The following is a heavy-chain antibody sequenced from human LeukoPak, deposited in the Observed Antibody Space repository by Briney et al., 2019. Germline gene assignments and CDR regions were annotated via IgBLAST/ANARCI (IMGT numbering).Heavy chain of an antibody. V-gene: IGHV1-18*04. Sequence: ASVKVSCKASGYTFTDYGFSWVRQAPGQGLEWMGWISGYNGQTEYAENFQGRVIMTRDTSTSTVYMELRSLRSDDTARYYCARDPRTAFDFWRGYLGFDYWGQGTQVTVSS. CDR1: GYTFTDYG. CDR2: ISGYNGQT. J-gene: IGHJ4*02. D-gene: IGHD3-3*01. CDR3: ARDPRTAFDFWRGYLGFDY.